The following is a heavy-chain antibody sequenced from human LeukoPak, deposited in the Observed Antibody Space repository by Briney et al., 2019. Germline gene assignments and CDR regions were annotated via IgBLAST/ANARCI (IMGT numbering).Heavy chain of an antibody. CDR3: ARDRAWNYFDY. J-gene: IGHJ4*02. Sequence: GGSLRLSCAPSGFTFSRHGMHWVRQAPGKGLEWVAIISDDGSRKYYAHSVEGRFTISRDNSKNTLYLQMDSLRAEDTAAYYCARDRAWNYFDYWGQGTLVTVSS. CDR1: GFTFSRHG. V-gene: IGHV3-30*03. CDR2: ISDDGSRK. D-gene: IGHD3-3*01.